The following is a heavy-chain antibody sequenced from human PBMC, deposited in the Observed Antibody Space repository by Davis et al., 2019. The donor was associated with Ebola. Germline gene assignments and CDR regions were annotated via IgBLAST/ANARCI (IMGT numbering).Heavy chain of an antibody. CDR2: IYYSGST. Sequence: SETLSLTCSVSGGSVSSGGYYWNWIRQPPGKGLEWIGYIYYSGSTDYNPSLKSRVTISVDTSKNQFSLKLSSVTAADTAVYYCARAYYDILTGQYYYGMDVWGKGTTVTVSS. J-gene: IGHJ6*04. D-gene: IGHD3-9*01. CDR3: ARAYYDILTGQYYYGMDV. V-gene: IGHV4-61*08. CDR1: GGSVSSGGYY.